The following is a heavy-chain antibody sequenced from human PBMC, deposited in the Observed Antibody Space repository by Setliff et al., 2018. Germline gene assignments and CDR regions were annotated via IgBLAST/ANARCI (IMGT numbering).Heavy chain of an antibody. CDR2: IYTSWST. CDR1: DDSISSRHYY. CDR3: ARMSGFQYMDV. D-gene: IGHD3-3*01. V-gene: IGHV4-61*09. J-gene: IGHJ6*03. Sequence: PSETLSLTCTVSDDSISSRHYYRSWIRQPAGKGLEWLGQIYTSWSTNYNPSLKGRATLSIDASKRQFSLKLTSVTAADMAVYYCARMSGFQYMDVWGKGTTVTVSS.